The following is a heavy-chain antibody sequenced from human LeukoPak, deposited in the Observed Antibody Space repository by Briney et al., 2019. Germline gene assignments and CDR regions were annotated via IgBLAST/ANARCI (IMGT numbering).Heavy chain of an antibody. CDR2: INPNSGGT. J-gene: IGHJ4*02. V-gene: IGHV1-2*02. CDR3: ARDIGDYWFDY. Sequence: ASVKVSCKASVCTLTCYYMHWVRQAPGQGLEWMGWINPNSGGTNYAQKFQGRVTMTRDTSISTAYMELTRLRSDDTAVYYCARDIGDYWFDYWGQGTLVTVSS. CDR1: VCTLTCYY. D-gene: IGHD4-17*01.